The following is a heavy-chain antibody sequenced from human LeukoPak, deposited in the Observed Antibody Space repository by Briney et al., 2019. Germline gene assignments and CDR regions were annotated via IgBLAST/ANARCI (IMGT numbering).Heavy chain of an antibody. CDR2: IYSAGST. CDR3: ARDLGYSSGWSGFDP. J-gene: IGHJ5*02. Sequence: PGGSLRLSCAASGLTVTDNYMSWVRQAPGKGLEWVAVIYSAGSTFYADSVKGRFTISRDNSKNTVFLQMNSLRVEDTAVYYCARDLGYSSGWSGFDPWGQGTLVTVSS. CDR1: GLTVTDNY. V-gene: IGHV3-66*01. D-gene: IGHD6-19*01.